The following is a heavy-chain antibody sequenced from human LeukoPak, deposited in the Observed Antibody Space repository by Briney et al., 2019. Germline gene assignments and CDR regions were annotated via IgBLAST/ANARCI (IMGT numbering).Heavy chain of an antibody. D-gene: IGHD5-12*01. CDR1: GGSISSSSYY. V-gene: IGHV4-39*07. Sequence: SETLSLTCTVSGGSISSSSYYWGWIRQPPGKGLEWIGSIYYSGSTYYNPSLKSRVTISVDTSKNQFSLKLSSVTAADTAVYYCARRGHSGYDNWFDPWGQGTLVTVSS. J-gene: IGHJ5*02. CDR2: IYYSGST. CDR3: ARRGHSGYDNWFDP.